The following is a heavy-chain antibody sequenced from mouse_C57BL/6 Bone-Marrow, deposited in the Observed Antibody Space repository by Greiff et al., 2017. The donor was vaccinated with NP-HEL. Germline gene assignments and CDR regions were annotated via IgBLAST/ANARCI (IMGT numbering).Heavy chain of an antibody. Sequence: EVQLQQSGPELVKPGASVKLSCKASGYSFTDYNMNWVKQSTGQSLEWIGVINPNYGTTSYIQKFKGKATLTVDPSSSTAYMQLNSLTSEDSAVYDCARAYYSSEVWFAYWGQGTLVTVSA. CDR3: ARAYYSSEVWFAY. CDR1: GYSFTDYN. J-gene: IGHJ3*01. CDR2: INPNYGTT. D-gene: IGHD2-12*01. V-gene: IGHV1-39*01.